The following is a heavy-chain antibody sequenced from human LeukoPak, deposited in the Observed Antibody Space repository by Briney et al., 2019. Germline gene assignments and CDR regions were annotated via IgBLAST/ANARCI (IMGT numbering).Heavy chain of an antibody. CDR3: ATYTQSGAQGISDY. V-gene: IGHV1-24*01. CDR2: FDPEDGET. Sequence: ASVKVSCKVSGYTLTELSMHWVRQAPGKGLEWMGGFDPEDGETIYAQKFQGRVTMTEDTSTDTAYMELSSLRFEDTAVYYCATYTQSGAQGISDYWGQGTLVTVSS. CDR1: GYTLTELS. D-gene: IGHD3-10*01. J-gene: IGHJ4*02.